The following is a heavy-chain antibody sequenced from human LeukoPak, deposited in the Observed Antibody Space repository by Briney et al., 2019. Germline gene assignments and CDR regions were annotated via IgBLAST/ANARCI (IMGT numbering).Heavy chain of an antibody. J-gene: IGHJ4*02. Sequence: PGRSLKLSCAASGFTFSSYAMSWVRQAPGKGLEWVSAISGSGGSTYYADSVKGRFTISRDNSKNTLYLQMNSLRAEDTAVYYCAKDLIDYYDSSGYPDYWGQGTLVTVSS. D-gene: IGHD3-22*01. CDR1: GFTFSSYA. CDR2: ISGSGGST. V-gene: IGHV3-23*01. CDR3: AKDLIDYYDSSGYPDY.